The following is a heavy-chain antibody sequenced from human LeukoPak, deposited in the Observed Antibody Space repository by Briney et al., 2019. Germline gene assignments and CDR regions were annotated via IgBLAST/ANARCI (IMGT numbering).Heavy chain of an antibody. CDR2: INHSGST. D-gene: IGHD6-13*01. J-gene: IGHJ5*02. CDR1: GGSFSGYY. V-gene: IGHV4-34*01. CDR3: ARFLQYSSSWYNWFDP. Sequence: SETLSLTCAVYGGSFSGYYWSWIRQPPGKGLEWIGEINHSGSTNYNPSLKSRDTISVDTSKNQFSLKLSSVTAADTAVYYCARFLQYSSSWYNWFDPWGQGTLVTVSS.